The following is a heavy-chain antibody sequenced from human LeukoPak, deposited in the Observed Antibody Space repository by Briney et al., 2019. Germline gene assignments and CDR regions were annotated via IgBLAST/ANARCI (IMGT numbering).Heavy chain of an antibody. V-gene: IGHV4-39*01. J-gene: IGHJ5*02. CDR3: ARHLFLFGELNWFDP. CDR2: IYYSGST. Sequence: SETLSLTCTVSGGSISSSSYYWGWIRQPPGKGLEWIGSIYYSGSTYYNPSLKSRVTISVDTSKNQFSLKLSSVTAADTAVYYCARHLFLFGELNWFDPWGQGTLVTVSS. D-gene: IGHD3-10*01. CDR1: GGSISSSSYY.